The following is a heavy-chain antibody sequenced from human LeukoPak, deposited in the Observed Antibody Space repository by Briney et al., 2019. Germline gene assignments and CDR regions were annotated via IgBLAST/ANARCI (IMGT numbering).Heavy chain of an antibody. J-gene: IGHJ5*02. V-gene: IGHV3-21*06. Sequence: GGSLRLSCAASGFTFSSYSLNWVRQAPGKGLEWVSSIRSSSTYIYYADSVKGRFIISRDNANNSVYLQMNSLRAEDTAVYYCAREGFDPWGQGTLVTVSS. CDR2: IRSSSTYI. CDR3: AREGFDP. CDR1: GFTFSSYS.